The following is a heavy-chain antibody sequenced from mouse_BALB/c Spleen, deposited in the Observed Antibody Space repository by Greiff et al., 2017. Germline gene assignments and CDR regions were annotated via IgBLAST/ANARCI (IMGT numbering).Heavy chain of an antibody. CDR3: ARDGYYEVCAMDY. CDR2: IRNKANGDTT. CDR1: GFTFTDYY. J-gene: IGHJ4*01. D-gene: IGHD2-3*01. Sequence: EVQLVESGGGLVQPGGSLRFSCATSGFTFTDYYMSWVRQPPGKALEWLGCIRNKANGDTTAYSASVKGRFTISRNNSQSILYLQMNTLRAEDSATYYCARDGYYEVCAMDYWGQGTSVTVSA. V-gene: IGHV7-3*02.